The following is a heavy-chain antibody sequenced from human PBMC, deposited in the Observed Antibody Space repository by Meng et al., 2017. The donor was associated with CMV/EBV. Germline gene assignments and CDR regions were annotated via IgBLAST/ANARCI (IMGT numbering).Heavy chain of an antibody. CDR3: AKVLWSGYDYGMDV. V-gene: IGHV3-23*01. Sequence: GGSLRLSCAASGFTFSSYAMSWVRQAPGKGLEWVSAISGSGGSTNYADSVKGRFTISRDNSKNTLYLQMNSLRAEDTAVYYCAKVLWSGYDYGMDVWGQGTTVTVSS. J-gene: IGHJ6*02. CDR2: ISGSGGST. CDR1: GFTFSSYA. D-gene: IGHD3-3*01.